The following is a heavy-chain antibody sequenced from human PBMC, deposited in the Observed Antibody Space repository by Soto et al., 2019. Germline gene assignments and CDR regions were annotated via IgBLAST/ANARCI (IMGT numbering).Heavy chain of an antibody. J-gene: IGHJ4*02. Sequence: ASVKVSCKVSGYTLTELSMHWVRQAPGKGLEWMGGFDPEDGETIYAQKFQGRVTMTEDTSTDTAYMELSSLRSEDTAVYYCATPRGVFGVVTPLFNFDYWGQGTLVTVSS. CDR3: ATPRGVFGVVTPLFNFDY. CDR2: FDPEDGET. D-gene: IGHD3-3*01. CDR1: GYTLTELS. V-gene: IGHV1-24*01.